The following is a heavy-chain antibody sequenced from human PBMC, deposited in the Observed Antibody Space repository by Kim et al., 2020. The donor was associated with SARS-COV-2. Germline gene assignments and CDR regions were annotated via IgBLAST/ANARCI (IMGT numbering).Heavy chain of an antibody. Sequence: GGSLRLSCAASKFTFSNFGLHWVRQAPGKGLEWVAVIWCDGSGKYYADSVKGRFNISRDNSKNTLYLQMNSLRVEDTAVYYCAKDLRDRGVISYYALHIWGQGTMVTVSS. V-gene: IGHV3-33*06. CDR1: KFTFSNFG. CDR2: IWCDGSGK. CDR3: AKDLRDRGVISYYALHI. D-gene: IGHD3-10*01. J-gene: IGHJ3*02.